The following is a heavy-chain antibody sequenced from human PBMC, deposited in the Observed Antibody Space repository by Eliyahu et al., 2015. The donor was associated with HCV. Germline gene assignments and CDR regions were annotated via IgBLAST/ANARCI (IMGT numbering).Heavy chain of an antibody. V-gene: IGHV3-9*01. Sequence: EVQLVESGGALVQPGRSLRLSCAASGFIVGDKVMPWVRQAPGKGLGWVSSISWNSNSVGYADSVKGRFTISRDNAKNSLHLQMDSLRSEDTAFYYCAKDQHGGRYWYDRSGYYIDYWGQGTLVTVSS. CDR1: GFIVGDKV. D-gene: IGHD3-22*01. J-gene: IGHJ4*02. CDR3: AKDQHGGRYWYDRSGYYIDY. CDR2: ISWNSNSV.